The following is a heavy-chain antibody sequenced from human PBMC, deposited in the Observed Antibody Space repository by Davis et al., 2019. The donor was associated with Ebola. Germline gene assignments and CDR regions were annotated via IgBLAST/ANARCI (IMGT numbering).Heavy chain of an antibody. Sequence: GESLKISCKGSGYSFTSYWIGWVRQLPGKGLEWMGIIYPGDSDTRYSPSFQGHVTISADTSISIAYLQWSSLQASDTAIYYCARHGTNGFFNWFDPWGQGTLVTVSS. CDR2: IYPGDSDT. CDR3: ARHGTNGFFNWFDP. J-gene: IGHJ5*02. CDR1: GYSFTSYW. D-gene: IGHD3-3*01. V-gene: IGHV5-51*01.